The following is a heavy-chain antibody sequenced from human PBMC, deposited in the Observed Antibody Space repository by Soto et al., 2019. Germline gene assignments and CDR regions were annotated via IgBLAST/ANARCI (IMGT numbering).Heavy chain of an antibody. Sequence: GGSLRLSCAASGFTFSSYDMHWVRQATGKGLEWVSAIGTAGDTYYPGSVKGRFTISRENAKNSLYLQMNSLRAGDTAVYYCARAQRRIAAAGHEPYYFDYWGQGTLVTVSS. CDR2: IGTAGDT. D-gene: IGHD6-13*01. J-gene: IGHJ4*02. V-gene: IGHV3-13*01. CDR3: ARAQRRIAAAGHEPYYFDY. CDR1: GFTFSSYD.